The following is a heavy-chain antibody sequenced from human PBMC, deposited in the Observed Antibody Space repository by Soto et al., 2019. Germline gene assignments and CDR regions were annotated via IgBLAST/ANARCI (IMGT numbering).Heavy chain of an antibody. D-gene: IGHD6-19*01. CDR2: IVPIVGTT. V-gene: IGHV1-69*12. CDR1: GGTFSNYA. CDR3: ARVDAVAGLYNDHGLDV. J-gene: IGHJ6*02. Sequence: QVQLVQSGAEVKKPGSSVKVSCKVSGGTFSNYAIDWVRLAPGHGLAWMGGIVPIVGTTYYTQKFQGRATIIADDSTTTAYLEMSRMRCAETAIDYCARVDAVAGLYNDHGLDVWGQGTAVTVSS.